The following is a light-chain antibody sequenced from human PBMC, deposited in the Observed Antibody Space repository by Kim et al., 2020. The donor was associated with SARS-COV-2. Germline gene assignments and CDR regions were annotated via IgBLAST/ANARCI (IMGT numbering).Light chain of an antibody. CDR3: SSFTTSRTSE. CDR1: SSDVGGYNF. J-gene: IGLJ3*02. V-gene: IGLV2-14*01. Sequence: QSALTQPASVSGSPGQSITISCTGTSSDVGGYNFVSWYQQHPGNAPKLLIYDVTKRPSGISNRFSGSKSGNTASLTISGLQTEDDADYYCSSFTTSRTSEFGGGTQLTVL. CDR2: DVT.